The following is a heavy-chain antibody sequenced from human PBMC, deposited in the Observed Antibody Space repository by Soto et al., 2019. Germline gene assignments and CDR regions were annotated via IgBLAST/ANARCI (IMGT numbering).Heavy chain of an antibody. CDR3: ARGAEGFGGRMDV. Sequence: QVQLQESGPGLVKPSETLSLTCTVSGGSISSYYLTWIRQPPGKGLEWIGYIYYNGRTNYNPSLKSRVTISLDTSKNQFSLNLSSVTAADTAVYYCARGAEGFGGRMDVWGQGTTVTVSS. CDR1: GGSISSYY. J-gene: IGHJ6*02. V-gene: IGHV4-59*01. CDR2: IYYNGRT. D-gene: IGHD3-10*01.